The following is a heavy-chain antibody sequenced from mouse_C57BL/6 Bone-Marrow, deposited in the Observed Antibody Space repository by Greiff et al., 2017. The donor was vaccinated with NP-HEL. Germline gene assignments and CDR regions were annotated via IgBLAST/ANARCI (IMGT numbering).Heavy chain of an antibody. Sequence: QVQLQQSGAELVKPGASVKLSCKASGYTFTEYTIHWVKQRSGQGLEWIGWFYPGSGSIKYNEKFKDKATLTVDKSSSTDYMELSRLTSEDSAVYFCARHEIYYDYDVEYYFDYWGQGTTLTVSS. V-gene: IGHV1-62-2*01. CDR3: ARHEIYYDYDVEYYFDY. J-gene: IGHJ2*01. CDR1: GYTFTEYT. CDR2: FYPGSGSI. D-gene: IGHD2-4*01.